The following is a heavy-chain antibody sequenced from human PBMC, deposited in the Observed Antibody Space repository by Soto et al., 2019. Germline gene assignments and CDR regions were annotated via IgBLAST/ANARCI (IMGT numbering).Heavy chain of an antibody. D-gene: IGHD6-19*01. CDR3: ARHNKRHLLAGRHVRHFDY. CDR2: ICYTGST. Sequence: QVQLQESGPGLVKPSETLSLPCIVSGDSISSTSNCWGWIRQPPGKGLEWIGSICYTGSTFYNPSLKTRVPISEETSKNPSSLRMPSATAAATAVYYCARHNKRHLLAGRHVRHFDYWGQGPLVTVSS. V-gene: IGHV4-39*01. CDR1: GDSISSTSNC. J-gene: IGHJ4*02.